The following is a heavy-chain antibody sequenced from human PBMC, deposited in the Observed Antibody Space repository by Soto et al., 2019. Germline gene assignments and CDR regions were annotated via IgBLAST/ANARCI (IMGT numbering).Heavy chain of an antibody. J-gene: IGHJ4*02. CDR3: AKDGKGGWDY. V-gene: IGHV3-23*01. Sequence: EVQLLESGGGLVQPGGSLRLSCAASGFTFSSYAMSWFCQAPGKGLEWVSAISGSGGSTYYADSVKGRFTITRDNSKNTLYLQMNSLRAEDTAVYYCAKDGKGGWDYWGQGTLVTVSS. CDR2: ISGSGGST. D-gene: IGHD1-26*01. CDR1: GFTFSSYA.